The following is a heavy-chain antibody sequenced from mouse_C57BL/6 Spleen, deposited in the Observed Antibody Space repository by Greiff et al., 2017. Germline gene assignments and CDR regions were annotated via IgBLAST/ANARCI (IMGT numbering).Heavy chain of an antibody. Sequence: QVQLQQPGTELVKPGASVKLSCKASGYTFTSYWMHWVKQRPGQGLEWIGNINPSNGGTNYNEKFKSKATLTVDKSSSTAYMQLSSLTSEDSAVYYCAREDSNYDYWYFDVWGTGTTLTVSS. CDR1: GYTFTSYW. CDR3: AREDSNYDYWYFDV. CDR2: INPSNGGT. V-gene: IGHV1-53*01. D-gene: IGHD2-5*01. J-gene: IGHJ1*03.